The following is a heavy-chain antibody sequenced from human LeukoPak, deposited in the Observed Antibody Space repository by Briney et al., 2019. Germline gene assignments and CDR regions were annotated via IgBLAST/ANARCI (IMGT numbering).Heavy chain of an antibody. CDR3: ARYSGSYSGMDV. CDR1: GFTFSSYW. D-gene: IGHD1-26*01. V-gene: IGHV3-74*01. Sequence: PGGSLRLSCAASGFTFSSYWMHWVRQAPGKGLVWVSHINRDGSSTSYADSVKGRFTISRDNAKNTLYLQMNSLRAEDTAVYYCARYSGSYSGMDVWGQGTTVTVSS. J-gene: IGHJ6*02. CDR2: INRDGSST.